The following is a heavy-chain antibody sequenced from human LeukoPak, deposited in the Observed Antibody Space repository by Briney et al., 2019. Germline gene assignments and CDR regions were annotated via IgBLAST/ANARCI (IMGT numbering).Heavy chain of an antibody. CDR1: GFTFSNSA. D-gene: IGHD3-10*01. CDR3: ARDRDSGYHDAFDI. CDR2: ISGSAGST. V-gene: IGHV3-23*01. Sequence: GGSLRLSCAASGFTFSNSAMNWVRQAPGKGLEWVSAISGSAGSTHYADSVKGRFTISRDNAKNTLYLQMNSLRAEDTAVYYCARDRDSGYHDAFDIWGQGTMVTVSS. J-gene: IGHJ3*02.